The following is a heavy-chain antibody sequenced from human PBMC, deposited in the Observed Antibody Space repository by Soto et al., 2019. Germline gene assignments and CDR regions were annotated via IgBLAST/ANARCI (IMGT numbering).Heavy chain of an antibody. CDR2: IYYSGST. D-gene: IGHD3-9*01. J-gene: IGHJ4*02. Sequence: QVQLQESGPGLVKPSETLSLTCTVSGGSISSYYWRWIRQPPGKGLEWIGSIYYSGSTNYNPSLNSRVTISVDTSKDQFSLKLSSVTAADTAVYYWARVGDILSGYYDGYFDYWGQGTLVTVSS. CDR1: GGSISSYY. CDR3: ARVGDILSGYYDGYFDY. V-gene: IGHV4-59*01.